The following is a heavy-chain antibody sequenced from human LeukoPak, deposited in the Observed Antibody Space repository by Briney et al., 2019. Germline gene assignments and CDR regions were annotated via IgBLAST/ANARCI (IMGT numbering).Heavy chain of an antibody. J-gene: IGHJ4*02. CDR1: GGTFSSYA. CDR2: IIPIFGTA. Sequence: SVKVSCKASGGTFSSYAISWVRQAPGQGLEWMGGIIPIFGTANYAQKFQGRVTITTDESTSTAYMELSSLRSEDTAVYYCASSQGYCSGGSCYSPFHLGPPDYWGPGTLVSVSS. V-gene: IGHV1-69*05. CDR3: ASSQGYCSGGSCYSPFHLGPPDY. D-gene: IGHD2-15*01.